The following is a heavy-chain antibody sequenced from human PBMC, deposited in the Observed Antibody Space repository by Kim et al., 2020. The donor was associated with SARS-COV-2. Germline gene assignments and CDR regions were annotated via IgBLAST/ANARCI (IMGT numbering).Heavy chain of an antibody. Sequence: SETLSLTCAVYVGSLSGYHWTWVRQPPGKGLEWIGEINHSGATNYNPSLRSRVAISIDTSKNQFSLKLNSVTAADTSVYFCARGWAGVVPSLILGIGPHYDYCAMDVWGRGTTVTVSS. CDR3: ARGWAGVVPSLILGIGPHYDYCAMDV. D-gene: IGHD7-27*01. V-gene: IGHV4-34*01. CDR2: INHSGAT. J-gene: IGHJ6*02. CDR1: VGSLSGYH.